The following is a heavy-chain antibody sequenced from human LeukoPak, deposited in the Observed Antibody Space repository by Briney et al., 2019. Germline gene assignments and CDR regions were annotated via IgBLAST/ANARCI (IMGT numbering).Heavy chain of an antibody. CDR3: ARGADGVSSTSRGWLAR. V-gene: IGHV3-21*01. CDR2: ISTRRRYI. D-gene: IGHD2-8*01. J-gene: IGHJ5*02. CDR1: GFTFRRYE. Sequence: GGSLRLSCAASGFTFRRYEMNWVRQAPGKGLGGVSAISTRRRYIYYADSVKGRFTIYRDTARNSLYLQINTLRAADTAVYSCARGADGVSSTSRGWLARWGQGTLVTVSS.